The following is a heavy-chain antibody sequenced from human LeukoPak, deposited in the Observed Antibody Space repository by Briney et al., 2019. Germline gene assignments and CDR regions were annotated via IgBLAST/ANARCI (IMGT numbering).Heavy chain of an antibody. V-gene: IGHV3-74*01. D-gene: IGHD4-17*01. CDR3: ARDSDYGDYVLALTFDY. Sequence: PGGSLRLSCAASGFTFSNYAMSWVRQAPGKGLVWVSRIKPDGSDTNYADSVKGRFTISRDNAKNTLYLQMNSLRAEDTAVYYCARDSDYGDYVLALTFDYWGQGTLVTVSS. CDR2: IKPDGSDT. CDR1: GFTFSNYA. J-gene: IGHJ4*02.